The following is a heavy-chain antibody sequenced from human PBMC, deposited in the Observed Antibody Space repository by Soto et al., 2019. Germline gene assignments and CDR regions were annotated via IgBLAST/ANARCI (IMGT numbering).Heavy chain of an antibody. J-gene: IGHJ4*02. CDR2: ISGNGVST. Sequence: EVLLLESGGGLVQPGGSLRLSCAASGFSFSNKAMSWVRQAPGKGLEWVSIISGNGVSTYYTDSLKGRFTISRDNSKNMVYLEMNSLRVEDTAVYYCAKENGFQFINLGASGFAYWGQGSLVSVSS. CDR1: GFSFSNKA. D-gene: IGHD2-21*01. CDR3: AKENGFQFINLGASGFAY. V-gene: IGHV3-23*01.